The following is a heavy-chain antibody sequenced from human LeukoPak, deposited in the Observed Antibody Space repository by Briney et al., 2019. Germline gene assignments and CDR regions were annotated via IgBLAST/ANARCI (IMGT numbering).Heavy chain of an antibody. Sequence: GVSLRLSCAASGFTFSSYSMNWVRQDPGKGLEWVSSISSSSSYIYYADSVKGRFTISRDNAKNSLYLQMNSLRAEDTAVYYCARDRTGDCDYWGQGTLVTVSS. D-gene: IGHD3/OR15-3a*01. CDR1: GFTFSSYS. V-gene: IGHV3-21*01. CDR2: ISSSSSYI. CDR3: ARDRTGDCDY. J-gene: IGHJ4*02.